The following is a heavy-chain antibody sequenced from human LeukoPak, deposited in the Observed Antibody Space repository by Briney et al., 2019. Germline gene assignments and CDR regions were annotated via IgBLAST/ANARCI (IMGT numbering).Heavy chain of an antibody. D-gene: IGHD1/OR15-1a*01. Sequence: PGGSLRLSCAASGFTFSSYGMHWVRQAPGKGLEWVAVISYDGSNKYYADSVKGRFTISRDNSKNTLYLQMNSLRAEDTAVYYCAKGTKKYSPAHFDYWGQGTLVTVSS. CDR1: GFTFSSYG. V-gene: IGHV3-30*18. J-gene: IGHJ4*02. CDR3: AKGTKKYSPAHFDY. CDR2: ISYDGSNK.